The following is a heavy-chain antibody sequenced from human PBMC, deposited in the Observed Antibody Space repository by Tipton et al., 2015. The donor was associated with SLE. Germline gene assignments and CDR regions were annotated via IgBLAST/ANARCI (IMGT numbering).Heavy chain of an antibody. V-gene: IGHV4-34*01. J-gene: IGHJ6*02. Sequence: LRLSCAVYGGSFSGYYWSWIRQPPGKGLEWIGEINHSGSTNYDPSLKSRVTISVDTSKNQFSLKLSSVTAADTAVYYCARGEFVVVVAATYYYYGMDVWGQGTTVTVSS. CDR3: ARGEFVVVVAATYYYYGMDV. D-gene: IGHD2-15*01. CDR1: GGSFSGYY. CDR2: INHSGST.